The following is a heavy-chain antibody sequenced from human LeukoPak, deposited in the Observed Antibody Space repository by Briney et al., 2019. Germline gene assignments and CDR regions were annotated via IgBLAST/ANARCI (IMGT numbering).Heavy chain of an antibody. Sequence: GRSLRLSCAASGFTFSSYGMHWVRQAPGKGLEWVAVISYDGSNKYYADSVKGRFTISRDNSKNTLYLQMNSLRAEDTAVYYCARDRVSIVVVPAAGGYYGMDVWGQGTTVTVSS. D-gene: IGHD2-2*01. V-gene: IGHV3-30*03. CDR1: GFTFSSYG. CDR2: ISYDGSNK. CDR3: ARDRVSIVVVPAAGGYYGMDV. J-gene: IGHJ6*02.